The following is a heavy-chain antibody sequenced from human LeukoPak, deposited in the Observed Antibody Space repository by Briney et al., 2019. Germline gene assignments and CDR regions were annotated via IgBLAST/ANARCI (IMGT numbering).Heavy chain of an antibody. CDR1: AFTFSSHA. CDR3: ARDPGVVAFHYFDY. D-gene: IGHD3-3*01. J-gene: IGHJ4*02. Sequence: PGGTLRLSSTPSAFTFSSHAMGWVRQAPGKGLEWVSAIGGSGGSTSYADSVKGRFTISRDNSKNTLYLQMNSLRAEDTALYYCARDPGVVAFHYFDYWGQGTLVTVSS. V-gene: IGHV3-23*01. CDR2: IGGSGGST.